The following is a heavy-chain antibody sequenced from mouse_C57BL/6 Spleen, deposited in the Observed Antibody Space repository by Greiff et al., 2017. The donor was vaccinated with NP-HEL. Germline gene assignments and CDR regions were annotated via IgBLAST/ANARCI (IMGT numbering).Heavy chain of an antibody. Sequence: QVQLQQPGAELVMPGASVKLSCKASGYTFTSYWMHWVKQRPGQGLEWIGEIDPSDSYTNYNQKFKGKSTLTVDKSSSTAYMQLSSLTSEDSAVYYCARTDYDYDGEYTLEYWGQGTSVTVAS. CDR3: ARTDYDYDGEYTLEY. CDR1: GYTFTSYW. J-gene: IGHJ4*01. V-gene: IGHV1-69*01. CDR2: IDPSDSYT. D-gene: IGHD2-4*01.